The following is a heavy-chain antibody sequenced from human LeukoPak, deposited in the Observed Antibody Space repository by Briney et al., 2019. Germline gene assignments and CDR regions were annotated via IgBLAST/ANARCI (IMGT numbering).Heavy chain of an antibody. J-gene: IGHJ4*02. D-gene: IGHD2-21*01. CDR3: ARVKGESLDY. CDR1: GYTFTGFY. Sequence: GASVKVSCKASGYTFTGFYMHWVRQAPGQGLEWMGWINPHSADTGYAQKFLCRVTMTRDMSISTIYMELTRLRSDDTALYYCARVKGESLDYWGQGTLVTVSS. CDR2: INPHSADT. V-gene: IGHV1-2*02.